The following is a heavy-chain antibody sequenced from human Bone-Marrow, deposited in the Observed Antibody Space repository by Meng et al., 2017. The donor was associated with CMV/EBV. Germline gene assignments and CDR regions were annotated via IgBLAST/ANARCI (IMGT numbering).Heavy chain of an antibody. CDR3: ARESGGDYYDSSGYLNWFDP. Sequence: QVQLVQSGAEVKKPGSSVKVSCKASGGTFSSYAISWVRQAPGQGLEWMGGIIPIFGTANYAQKFQGRVTITADESTSTAYMELSSLRSEDTAVYYCARESGGDYYDSSGYLNWFDPWGQGTLVTVSS. J-gene: IGHJ5*02. V-gene: IGHV1-69*12. CDR2: IIPIFGTA. CDR1: GGTFSSYA. D-gene: IGHD3-22*01.